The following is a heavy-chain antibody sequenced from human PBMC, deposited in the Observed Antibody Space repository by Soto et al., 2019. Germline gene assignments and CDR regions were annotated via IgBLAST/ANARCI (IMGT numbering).Heavy chain of an antibody. D-gene: IGHD6-13*01. CDR2: ISGSGGST. J-gene: IGHJ6*03. CDR1: GFTFSSYA. CDR3: AKVKAAAVTFYYYYMDV. V-gene: IGHV3-23*01. Sequence: PGGSLRLSCAASGFTFSSYAMSWVRQAPGKGLEWVSAISGSGGSTYYADSVKGRFTISRDNSKNTLYLQMNSLRAEDTAVYYCAKVKAAAVTFYYYYMDVRGKGTTVTVSS.